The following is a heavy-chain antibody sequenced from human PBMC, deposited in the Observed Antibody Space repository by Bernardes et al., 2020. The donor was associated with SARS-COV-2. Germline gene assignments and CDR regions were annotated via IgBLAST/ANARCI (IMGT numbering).Heavy chain of an antibody. Sequence: QTLSLTCAISVDSLSSNSAVWHWIRQSPSRGLEWLGRTSYMSKWNYDYAVSVKSRITISPDTSKNQFYLELTSVTPEDKAVNDCAQGANYAMGVWGQGTTVTVSS. CDR2: TSYMSKWNY. V-gene: IGHV6-1*01. CDR1: VDSLSSNSAV. CDR3: AQGANYAMGV. J-gene: IGHJ6*02.